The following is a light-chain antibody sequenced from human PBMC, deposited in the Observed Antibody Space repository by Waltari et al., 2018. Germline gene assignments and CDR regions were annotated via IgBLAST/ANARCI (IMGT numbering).Light chain of an antibody. V-gene: IGKV4-1*01. CDR2: WAS. CDR3: HQYYITPLS. Sequence: DIVMTQSPDSLAVSMGEKATVNCTSRQSVFYSYNNKEYLAWYQQKLGQPPKWLIYWASVRVSWVPARVSGSGSGTDLTLTISSLQAEDVAVYYCHQYYITPLSFGGGTKVEIK. CDR1: QSVFYSYNNKEY. J-gene: IGKJ4*01.